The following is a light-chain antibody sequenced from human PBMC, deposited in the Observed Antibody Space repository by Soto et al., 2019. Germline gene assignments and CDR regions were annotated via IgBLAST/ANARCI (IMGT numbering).Light chain of an antibody. CDR1: QSVSTK. V-gene: IGKV3-11*01. CDR2: DAS. CDR3: QQRRDWPLT. J-gene: IGKJ4*01. Sequence: EIVMTQSPATLSVSPGERATLSCRASQSVSTKLAWYRQKPGQAPRLLVYDASNRATGIPARFSGSGSGTDFTLTISSLEPDDFAVYYCQQRRDWPLTFGGGTQVEIK.